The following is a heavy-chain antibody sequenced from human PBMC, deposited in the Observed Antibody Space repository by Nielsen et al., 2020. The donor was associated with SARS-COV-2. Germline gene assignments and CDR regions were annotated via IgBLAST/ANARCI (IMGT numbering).Heavy chain of an antibody. V-gene: IGHV3-33*01. CDR1: GFTFSSYG. CDR2: IWYDGSNK. D-gene: IGHD3-3*01. CDR3: ARDPYFWSGYPNRYMDV. Sequence: GGSLRLSCAASGFTFSSYGMHWVRQAPGKGLEWVAVIWYDGSNKYYADSVKGRFTTSRDNSKNTLYLQMNSLRAEDTAVYYCARDPYFWSGYPNRYMDVWGKGTTVTVSS. J-gene: IGHJ6*03.